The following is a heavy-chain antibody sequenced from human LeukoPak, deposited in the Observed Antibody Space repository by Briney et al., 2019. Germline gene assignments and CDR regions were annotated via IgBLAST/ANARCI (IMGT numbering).Heavy chain of an antibody. CDR2: ISGGGANT. CDR1: GFTFSSYA. V-gene: IGHV3-23*01. J-gene: IGHJ2*01. D-gene: IGHD4-17*01. CDR3: ARRTVTRDWYFDL. Sequence: PGGSLRLSCAAAGFTFSSYAITWVRQAPGKGLEGVAAISGGGANTYYADSVRGRFTISRDNSKSTLYLEMNSLRAEDTAVYYCARRTVTRDWYFDLWGRGTLVTVSS.